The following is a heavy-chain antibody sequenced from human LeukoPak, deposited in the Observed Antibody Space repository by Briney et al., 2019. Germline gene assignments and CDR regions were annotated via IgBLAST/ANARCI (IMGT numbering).Heavy chain of an antibody. J-gene: IGHJ4*02. CDR2: IDWDDDK. CDR3: ARMANNYYDSSGYYPPDY. V-gene: IGHV2-70*11. D-gene: IGHD3-22*01. Sequence: SGPALVKPTQTLTLTCTSSGFSLSTSGMCVSWIRQPPGKALEWLARIDWDDDKYYSTSLKTRLTISKDTSKNQVVLTMTNMDPVDTATYYCARMANNYYDSSGYYPPDYWGQGTLVTVSS. CDR1: GFSLSTSGMC.